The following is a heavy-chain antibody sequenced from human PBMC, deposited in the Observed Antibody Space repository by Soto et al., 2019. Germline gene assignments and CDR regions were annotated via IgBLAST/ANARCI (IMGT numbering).Heavy chain of an antibody. J-gene: IGHJ6*02. Sequence: SETLSLTCTVSGGSISSSSYYWGWIRQPPGKGLEWIGSIYYSGSTYYNPSLKSRVTISVDTSKNQFSLKLSSVTAADTAVYYCARLGGAAAETPSYYYYYGMDVWGQGTTVTVSS. V-gene: IGHV4-39*01. CDR3: ARLGGAAAETPSYYYYYGMDV. CDR1: GGSISSSSYY. D-gene: IGHD6-13*01. CDR2: IYYSGST.